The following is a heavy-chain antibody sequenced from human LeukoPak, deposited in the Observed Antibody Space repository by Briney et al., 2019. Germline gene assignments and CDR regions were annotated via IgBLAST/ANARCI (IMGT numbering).Heavy chain of an antibody. Sequence: HPGGSLRLSCAASGFTFSSYGMSWVRQAPGKGLEWVSAISGSGGSTYYADSVKGRFTISRDNSKNTLYLQMNSLRAEDTAVYYCAKDGGQLAHNYWYFDLWGRGTLVTVSS. CDR2: ISGSGGST. D-gene: IGHD6-13*01. CDR1: GFTFSSYG. CDR3: AKDGGQLAHNYWYFDL. J-gene: IGHJ2*01. V-gene: IGHV3-23*01.